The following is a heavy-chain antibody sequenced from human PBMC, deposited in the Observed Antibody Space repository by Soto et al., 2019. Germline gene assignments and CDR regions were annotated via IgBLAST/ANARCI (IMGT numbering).Heavy chain of an antibody. CDR3: AKGGPDGFCSGGRCYFDY. D-gene: IGHD2-15*01. J-gene: IGHJ4*02. Sequence: EVQLVESGGGLVQPGRSLRLSCAASGFTFDDYAMHWVRRVPGKGLEWVSSISWNSNIIGYAESVKGRVTISRDNAKNSLYLQMNSLRPEDTALYYCAKGGPDGFCSGGRCYFDYWGQGALGTVSS. V-gene: IGHV3-9*01. CDR2: ISWNSNII. CDR1: GFTFDDYA.